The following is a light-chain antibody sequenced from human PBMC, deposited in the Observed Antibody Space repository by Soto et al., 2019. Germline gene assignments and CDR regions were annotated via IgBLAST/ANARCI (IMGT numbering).Light chain of an antibody. Sequence: DDVITHSPLSLPLTLVHPATTSSRSSQSLVYSDGNTYLNWFQQRPGQSPRRLIYKVSHRDSGVPDRFSGSGSGTDFTLTISSLQPEDFATYYCQQYDSYPYTFGQGTKVDNK. J-gene: IGKJ2*01. CDR3: QQYDSYPYT. CDR1: QSLVYSDGNTY. CDR2: KVS. V-gene: IGKV2-30*01.